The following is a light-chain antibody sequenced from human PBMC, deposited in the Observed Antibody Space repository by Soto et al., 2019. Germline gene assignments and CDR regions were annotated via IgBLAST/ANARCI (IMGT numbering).Light chain of an antibody. CDR2: GAS. Sequence: EIVMTQSPGTLSVSPGERATLSCRASQSVSSRLAWYQQKPGQAPRLLIYGASTRAPGIPARFSGSGSGTEFTLTISSLQSEDFAVYYCQQYTNWLTFGGGTKGESK. CDR3: QQYTNWLT. V-gene: IGKV3-15*01. CDR1: QSVSSR. J-gene: IGKJ4*01.